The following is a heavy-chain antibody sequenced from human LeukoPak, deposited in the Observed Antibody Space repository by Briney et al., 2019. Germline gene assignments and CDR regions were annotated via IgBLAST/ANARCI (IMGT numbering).Heavy chain of an antibody. Sequence: SETLSLTCSVPGGSIGNYHWSWIRQPAGKGLEWIGQIHASGTTNYYPPLKSRLTMSIHTPENQASLTVTSVTAADSALYYCARRDTNSGWSFDLWGQGALVLVSS. J-gene: IGHJ4*02. CDR1: GGSIGNYH. CDR2: IHASGTT. V-gene: IGHV4-4*07. D-gene: IGHD5-12*01. CDR3: ARRDTNSGWSFDL.